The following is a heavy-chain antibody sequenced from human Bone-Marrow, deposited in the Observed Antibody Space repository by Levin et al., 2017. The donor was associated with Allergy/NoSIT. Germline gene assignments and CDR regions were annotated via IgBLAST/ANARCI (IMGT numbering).Heavy chain of an antibody. CDR2: VNSDGSRT. Sequence: GGSLRLSCAASGFTFNNYWMHWVRQAPGKGLVWVSRVNSDGSRTTYAESVKGRFTISRDNAKNTLFLHMNRLRAEDTAVYYCAKDRGDIAVVGTASKHYCHGLDVWGQGTTVAVSS. J-gene: IGHJ6*02. CDR3: AKDRGDIAVVGTASKHYCHGLDV. D-gene: IGHD6-19*01. CDR1: GFTFNNYW. V-gene: IGHV3-74*01.